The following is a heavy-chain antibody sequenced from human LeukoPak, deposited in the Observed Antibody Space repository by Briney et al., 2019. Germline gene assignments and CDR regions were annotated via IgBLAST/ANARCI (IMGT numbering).Heavy chain of an antibody. CDR3: ARDLNPRGSYRYAWFDP. J-gene: IGHJ5*02. CDR2: IYTSGST. D-gene: IGHD3-16*02. Sequence: SETLSLACTVSGGSISSYYWSWIRQPAGKGLEWIGRIYTSGSTNYNPSLKSRVTMSVDTSKNQSSLKLSSVTAADTAVYYCARDLNPRGSYRYAWFDPWGQGTLVTVSS. V-gene: IGHV4-4*07. CDR1: GGSISSYY.